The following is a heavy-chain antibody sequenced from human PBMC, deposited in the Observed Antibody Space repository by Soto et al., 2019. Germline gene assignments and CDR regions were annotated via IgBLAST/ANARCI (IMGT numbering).Heavy chain of an antibody. CDR1: GFTFSSYA. D-gene: IGHD3-3*02. CDR2: ISSDGGST. V-gene: IGHV3-64D*06. CDR3: VKGAFHYGMGV. Sequence: GGSLRLSCSASGFTFSSYAMHWVRQAPGKGLEYVSAISSDGGSTYYADSVKGRFTISRDNSKNMLYLQMSSLRVEDTAVYYCVKGAFHYGMGVWGQGSTVTVSS. J-gene: IGHJ6*02.